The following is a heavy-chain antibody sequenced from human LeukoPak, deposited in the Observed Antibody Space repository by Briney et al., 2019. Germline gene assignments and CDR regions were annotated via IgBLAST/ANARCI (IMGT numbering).Heavy chain of an antibody. CDR3: ARDAQYYYDDSGYYYLDY. CDR1: GAPISSYY. Sequence: SETLSLTCTVSGAPISSYYWSWIRQPPGKGLEWMGYIFYTGSTYYNPSLKSRVSISVDTPKNQFSLNLSSVTAADTAIYYCARDAQYYYDDSGYYYLDYWGQGTLVTVSS. J-gene: IGHJ4*02. D-gene: IGHD3-22*01. CDR2: IFYTGST. V-gene: IGHV4-59*12.